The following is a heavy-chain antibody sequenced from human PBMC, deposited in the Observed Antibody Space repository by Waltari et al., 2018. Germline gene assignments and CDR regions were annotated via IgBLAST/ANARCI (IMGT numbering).Heavy chain of an antibody. CDR3: ARALRYYYDSSGYPGNFDY. CDR2: IYYSGST. D-gene: IGHD3-22*01. V-gene: IGHV4-31*03. J-gene: IGHJ4*02. Sequence: QVQLQESGPGLVKPSQTLSLTCTVSGGSISSGGYYWSWIRQHPGKGLEWIGYIYYSGSTYYNPSLKSRVTLSVDTSKNQFSLKLSSVTAADTAVYYCARALRYYYDSSGYPGNFDYWGQGTLVTVSS. CDR1: GGSISSGGYY.